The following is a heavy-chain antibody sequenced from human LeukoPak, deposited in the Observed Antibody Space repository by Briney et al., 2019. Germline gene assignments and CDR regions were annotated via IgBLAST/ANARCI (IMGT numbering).Heavy chain of an antibody. Sequence: SETLSLTCTVSGDSITSYYWNWIRQPPGKGLEWIGYVYYRGATNYNPSLKTRVTTSIDTSKKQFSLKLSSVTAADTAVYFCAGVFSGRRPFELWGTGTLVTVPS. CDR1: GDSITSYY. J-gene: IGHJ4*02. V-gene: IGHV4-59*01. CDR3: AGVFSGRRPFEL. CDR2: VYYRGAT. D-gene: IGHD3-10*01.